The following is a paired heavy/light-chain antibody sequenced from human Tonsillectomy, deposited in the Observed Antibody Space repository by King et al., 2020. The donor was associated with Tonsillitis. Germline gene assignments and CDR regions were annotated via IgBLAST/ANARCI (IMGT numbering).Light chain of an antibody. J-gene: IGLJ1*01. CDR2: DDA. Sequence: SYVLTQPPSVSVAPGQTARITCGGNNIGGKSVNWYQQKPGQAPVLVVYDDADRPSGIPERFSGSNSGNTATLTITRVEAGDEADYYCQVWDSSSEYVFGTGTEVTVL. CDR1: NIGGKS. V-gene: IGLV3-21*02. CDR3: QVWDSSSEYV.
Heavy chain of an antibody. CDR1: GGSFSAFY. CDR3: ARRDLPAASPFDD. Sequence: QVQLQLWGAGLLKPSETLSLTCSVSGGSFSAFYWIWIRQPPGKGLEWLGESNHGGRPKYNPSLKSRVIISVDMSKKQFSLNLSSVTAADTAVYYCARRDLPAASPFDDWAQGTLVTVSS. V-gene: IGHV4-34*01. D-gene: IGHD2-2*01. J-gene: IGHJ4*02. CDR2: SNHGGRP.